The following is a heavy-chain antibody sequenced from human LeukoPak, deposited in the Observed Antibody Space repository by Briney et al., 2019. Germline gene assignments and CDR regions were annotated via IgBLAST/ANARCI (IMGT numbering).Heavy chain of an antibody. D-gene: IGHD6-13*01. V-gene: IGHV4-34*01. CDR3: ARGRVRAAAGPKYYYYYMDV. CDR2: INHSGST. Sequence: YPSETLSLTCAVYGGSFSGYYWSWIRQPPGKGLEWIGEINHSGSTNYNPSLKSRVTISVDTSKNQFSLKLSSVTAADTAVYYCARGRVRAAAGPKYYYYYMDVWGKGTTVTVSS. J-gene: IGHJ6*03. CDR1: GGSFSGYY.